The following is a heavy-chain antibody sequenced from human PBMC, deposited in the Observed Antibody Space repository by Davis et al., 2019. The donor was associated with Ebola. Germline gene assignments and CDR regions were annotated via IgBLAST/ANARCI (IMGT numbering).Heavy chain of an antibody. Sequence: MPSETLSLTCTVSGGSISSYYWSWIRQPPGKGLEWIGYIYYSGSTNYNPSLKSRVTISVDTSRNQFSLKLSSVTAADTAVYYCARVSRKISTGWYRFDAFDIWGQGTLVTVSS. CDR2: IYYSGST. CDR1: GGSISSYY. J-gene: IGHJ3*02. D-gene: IGHD6-19*01. CDR3: ARVSRKISTGWYRFDAFDI. V-gene: IGHV4-59*08.